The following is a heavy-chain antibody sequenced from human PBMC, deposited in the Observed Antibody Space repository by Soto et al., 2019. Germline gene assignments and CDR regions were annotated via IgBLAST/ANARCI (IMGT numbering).Heavy chain of an antibody. CDR2: INHSGST. V-gene: IGHV4-34*01. Sequence: QVQLQQWGAGLLKPSETLSLTCAVYGGSFSGYYWSWIRQPPGKGLEWIGEINHSGSTNYNPSLKSRVTISVDTPKNQFSLKLSSVTAADTAVYYCARGVLHMTTVTTFDYWGQGTLVTVSS. D-gene: IGHD4-4*01. CDR1: GGSFSGYY. CDR3: ARGVLHMTTVTTFDY. J-gene: IGHJ4*02.